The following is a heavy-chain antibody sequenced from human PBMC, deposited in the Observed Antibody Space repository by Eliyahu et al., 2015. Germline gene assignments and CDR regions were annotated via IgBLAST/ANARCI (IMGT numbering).Heavy chain of an antibody. D-gene: IGHD6-19*01. V-gene: IGHV3-7*03. CDR2: IKQNGSEK. CDR1: GFXFSTYX. Sequence: EVQLVESGGGLVQPGGSLRLSCAASGFXFSTYXXGWVRQAPGKGLEWVASIKQNGSEKYYVDSVKGRFTISRDNGKNSLYLQMSTLRAEDTAIYYCATPSFSSGWYVVYWGQGTLVTVSS. J-gene: IGHJ4*02. CDR3: ATPSFSSGWYVVY.